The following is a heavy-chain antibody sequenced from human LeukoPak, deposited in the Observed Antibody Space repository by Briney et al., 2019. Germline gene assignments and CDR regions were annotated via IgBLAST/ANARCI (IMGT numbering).Heavy chain of an antibody. V-gene: IGHV4-59*01. Sequence: TSSETLSLTCTVSGGSISSYYWSWIRQPPGKGLEWIGYIYYSGSTNYNPSLKSRVTISVDTSKNQFSLKLSSVTAADTAVYYCARGGSYDAFDIWGQGTMVTVSS. J-gene: IGHJ3*02. CDR2: IYYSGST. CDR1: GGSISSYY. CDR3: ARGGSYDAFDI. D-gene: IGHD1-26*01.